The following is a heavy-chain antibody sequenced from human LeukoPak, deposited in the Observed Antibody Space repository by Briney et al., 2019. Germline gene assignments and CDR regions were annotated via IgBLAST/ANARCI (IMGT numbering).Heavy chain of an antibody. CDR2: IYYSGST. Sequence: SETLSLTCTVSGGSMSSYYWSWIRQPPGKGLEWIGYIYYSGSTNYNPSLKSRVTISVDTSKNQFSLKLSSVTAADTAVYYCARVTTVPIYGMDVWGQGTTVTVSS. D-gene: IGHD4-17*01. CDR1: GGSMSSYY. J-gene: IGHJ6*02. CDR3: ARVTTVPIYGMDV. V-gene: IGHV4-59*12.